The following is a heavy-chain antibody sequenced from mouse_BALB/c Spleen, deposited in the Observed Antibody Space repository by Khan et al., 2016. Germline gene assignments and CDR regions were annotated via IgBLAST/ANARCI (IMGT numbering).Heavy chain of an antibody. V-gene: IGHV1-7*01. CDR3: ARDLDY. Sequence: QIQLVQSGAELAKPGASVKMSCKASVYTFTTYWMHWVKQRPGQGLEWIGYINPSTGYTEYNQKFKDKATLTADKSSSTAYMQLSSLTSEDSAVYYCARDLDYWGQGTTLTVSS. CDR2: INPSTGYT. CDR1: VYTFTTYW. J-gene: IGHJ2*01.